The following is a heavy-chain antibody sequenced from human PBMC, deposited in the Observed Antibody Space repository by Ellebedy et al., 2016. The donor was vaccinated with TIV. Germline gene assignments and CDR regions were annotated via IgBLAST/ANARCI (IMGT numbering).Heavy chain of an antibody. J-gene: IGHJ4*02. V-gene: IGHV3-11*04. Sequence: GGSLRLXXAASGFTFSDYYMSWIRQAPGKGLEWVSYISSSGSTIYYADSVKGRFTISRDNSKNTLYLQMNSLRAEDTAVYYCAKWSPETSIVGGVIDDYWGQGTLVTVSS. CDR2: ISSSGSTI. CDR3: AKWSPETSIVGGVIDDY. D-gene: IGHD1-26*01. CDR1: GFTFSDYY.